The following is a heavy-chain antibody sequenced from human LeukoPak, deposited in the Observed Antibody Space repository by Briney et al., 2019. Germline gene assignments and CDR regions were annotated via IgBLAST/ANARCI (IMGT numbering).Heavy chain of an antibody. CDR1: GASVGSAGYY. CDR3: ARTQSQSGSCRYYFGY. J-gene: IGHJ4*02. D-gene: IGHD1-26*01. V-gene: IGHV4-61*08. Sequence: EASETLSLTCTVSGASVGSAGYYWSWIRQPPGGGLEWIGYIYYISNTNYNPSLKSRVTMSVDPSKNQSSLKLNSVTAADTAVYYCARTQSQSGSCRYYFGYWGQGTLVTVSS. CDR2: IYYISNT.